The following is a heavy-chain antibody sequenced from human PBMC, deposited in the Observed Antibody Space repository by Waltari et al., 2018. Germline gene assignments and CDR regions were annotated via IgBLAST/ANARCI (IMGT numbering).Heavy chain of an antibody. CDR1: RFTVSSYG. V-gene: IGHV3-23*01. Sequence: EVELLESGGGLVQPGGALRRSCAASRFTVSSYGMSWVRQAPGKGLEWVSGISGSGGSKYDADSVKGRFTISRDNSKNTLYLQMNSLRAEDTAVYYCAKDSGIRFGELSDQWGQGTLVTVSS. CDR2: ISGSGGSK. J-gene: IGHJ4*02. D-gene: IGHD3-10*01. CDR3: AKDSGIRFGELSDQ.